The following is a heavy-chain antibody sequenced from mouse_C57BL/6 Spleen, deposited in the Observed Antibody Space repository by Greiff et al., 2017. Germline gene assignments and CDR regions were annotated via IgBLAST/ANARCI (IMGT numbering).Heavy chain of an antibody. J-gene: IGHJ2*01. CDR1: GYAFSSYW. CDR3: ARWATVVADY. Sequence: VQGVESGAELVKPGASVKISCKASGYAFSSYWMNWVKQRPGKGLEWIGQIYPGDGDTNYNGKFKGKATLTADKSSSTAYMQLSSLTSEDSAFYFCARWATVVADYWGQGTTLTVSS. D-gene: IGHD1-1*01. CDR2: IYPGDGDT. V-gene: IGHV1-80*01.